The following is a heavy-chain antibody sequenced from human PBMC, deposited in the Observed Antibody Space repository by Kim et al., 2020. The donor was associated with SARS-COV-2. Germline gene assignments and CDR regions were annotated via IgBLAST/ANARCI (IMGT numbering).Heavy chain of an antibody. CDR2: ISYDGSNK. D-gene: IGHD3-3*01. V-gene: IGHV3-30*04. J-gene: IGHJ6*02. CDR1: GFTFSSYA. CDR3: ATPGGPLEWYDYYYYGMDV. Sequence: GGSLRLSCAASGFTFSSYAMHWVRQAPGKGLEWVAVISYDGSNKYYADSVKGRFTISRDNSKNTLYLQMNSLRAEDTAVYYCATPGGPLEWYDYYYYGMDVWGQGTTVTVSS.